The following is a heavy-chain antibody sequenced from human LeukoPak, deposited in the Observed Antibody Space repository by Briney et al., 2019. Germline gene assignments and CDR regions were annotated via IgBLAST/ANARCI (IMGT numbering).Heavy chain of an antibody. Sequence: TGGSLRLSCAASGFPFSNHAMSWVRQPPGKGLEWVAAISNGNTYYADSVRGRFAISRDDSKNMVYLQMNNLRDEDTALYYCVREAGYCASVCLKSNWFDPWGQGTLVTVSS. V-gene: IGHV3-23*01. J-gene: IGHJ5*02. CDR2: ISNGNT. CDR1: GFPFSNHA. CDR3: VREAGYCASVCLKSNWFDP. D-gene: IGHD2-15*01.